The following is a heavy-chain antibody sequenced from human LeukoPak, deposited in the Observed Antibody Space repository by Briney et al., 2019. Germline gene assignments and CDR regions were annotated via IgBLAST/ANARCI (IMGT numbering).Heavy chain of an antibody. D-gene: IGHD6-19*01. J-gene: IGHJ4*02. CDR1: GYTFTSYY. V-gene: IGHV1-2*02. Sequence: ASVKVSCKASGYTFTSYYMHWVRQAPGQGLEWMGWIIPKSGDTSHAPKFEGRVTMTRDTSISTVYMELSSLRSDDTAVYYCARGPSSDGWFYWGQGTLVTVSS. CDR2: IIPKSGDT. CDR3: ARGPSSDGWFY.